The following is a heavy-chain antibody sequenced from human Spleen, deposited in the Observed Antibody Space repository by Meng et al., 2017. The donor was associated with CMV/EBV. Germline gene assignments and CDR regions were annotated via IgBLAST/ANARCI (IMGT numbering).Heavy chain of an antibody. D-gene: IGHD2-2*01. CDR1: GFTFSNAW. J-gene: IGHJ4*02. CDR3: TTGGKYQLPSTKY. Sequence: GESLKISCAASGFTFSNAWMSWVRQAPGKGLEWVGRIKSKTDGGTTDYAAPVKGRFTISRDDSKNTLYLQMNSLKTEDTAVYYCTTGGKYQLPSTKYWGQGTLVTVSS. CDR2: IKSKTDGGTT. V-gene: IGHV3-15*01.